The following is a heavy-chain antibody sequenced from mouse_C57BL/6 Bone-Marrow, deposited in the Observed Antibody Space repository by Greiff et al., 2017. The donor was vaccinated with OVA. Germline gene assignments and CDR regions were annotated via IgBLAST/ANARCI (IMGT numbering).Heavy chain of an antibody. CDR1: GFNIKDDY. V-gene: IGHV14-4*01. D-gene: IGHD2-1*01. Sequence: EVQLQQSGAELVRPGASVKLSCTASGFNIKDDYMHWVKQRPEQGLEWIGWIDPENGDTEYASKFQGKATITAATSSNTAYLQLSSLTSEDTAVYYCTTDGNFSYWGQGTLVTVSA. J-gene: IGHJ3*01. CDR3: TTDGNFSY. CDR2: IDPENGDT.